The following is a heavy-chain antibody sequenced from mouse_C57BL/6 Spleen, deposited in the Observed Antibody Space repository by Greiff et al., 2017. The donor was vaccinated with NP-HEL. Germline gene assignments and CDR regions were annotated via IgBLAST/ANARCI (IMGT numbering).Heavy chain of an antibody. V-gene: IGHV1-42*01. D-gene: IGHD2-1*01. CDR3: ATPIYYGYAMDY. Sequence: EVQLQQSGPELVKPGASVKISCKASGYSFTGYYMNWVKQSPEKSLEWIGEINPSTGGTTYNQKFKAKATLTVDKSSSTAYMQLKSLTSEDSAVYYCATPIYYGYAMDYWGQGTSVTVSS. CDR1: GYSFTGYY. CDR2: INPSTGGT. J-gene: IGHJ4*01.